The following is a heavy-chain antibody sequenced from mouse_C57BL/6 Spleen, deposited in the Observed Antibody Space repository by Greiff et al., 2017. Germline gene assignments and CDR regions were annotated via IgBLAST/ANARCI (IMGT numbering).Heavy chain of an antibody. CDR2: ISSGSSTI. J-gene: IGHJ4*01. V-gene: IGHV5-17*01. D-gene: IGHD2-1*01. Sequence: EEKLVESGGGLVKPGGSLKLSCAASGFTFSDYGMHWVRQAPEKGLEWVAYISSGSSTIYYADTVKGRFTISRDNAKNTLFLRMTSLRSEDTAMYYCARGNYGYAMDYWGQGTSVTVSS. CDR3: ARGNYGYAMDY. CDR1: GFTFSDYG.